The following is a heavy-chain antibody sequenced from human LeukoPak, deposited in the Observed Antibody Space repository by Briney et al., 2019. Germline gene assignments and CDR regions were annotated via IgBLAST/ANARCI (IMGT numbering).Heavy chain of an antibody. CDR1: GYTFTGYY. V-gene: IGHV1-2*02. Sequence: GASVKVSCKAPGYTFTGYYMHWVRQAPGQGLEWMGWINPNSGGTNYAQKFQGRVTMTRDTSISTAYMELSRLRSDDTAVYYCARGYNWNDGDYFDYWGQGTLVTVSS. CDR2: INPNSGGT. D-gene: IGHD1-1*01. J-gene: IGHJ4*02. CDR3: ARGYNWNDGDYFDY.